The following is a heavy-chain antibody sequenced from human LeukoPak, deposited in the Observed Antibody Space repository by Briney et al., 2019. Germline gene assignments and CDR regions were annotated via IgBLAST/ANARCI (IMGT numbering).Heavy chain of an antibody. Sequence: PSETLSLTGTVSGGSFSSYSWSWIRQPPGKGLEGTGYIYDSGSTNYNPSLKSGVSISVDTSKHQFSLKLRSVTAADTAVYYCARDQRRGSIIRFDPWGQGTLVTVSS. V-gene: IGHV4-59*01. CDR3: ARDQRRGSIIRFDP. CDR1: GGSFSSYS. J-gene: IGHJ5*02. D-gene: IGHD3-16*01. CDR2: IYDSGST.